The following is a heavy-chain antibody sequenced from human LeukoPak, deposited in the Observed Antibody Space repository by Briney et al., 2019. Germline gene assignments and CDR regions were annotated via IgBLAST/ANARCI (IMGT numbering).Heavy chain of an antibody. V-gene: IGHV3-7*03. CDR3: ARNYDFWSGYPHPNWFDP. Sequence: GGSLRLSCAASGFTFSSYAMSWVRQAPGKGLEWVANIKQDGSEKYYVDSVKGRFTISRDNAKNSLYLQMNSLRAEDTAVYYCARNYDFWSGYPHPNWFDPWGQGTLVTVSS. J-gene: IGHJ5*02. D-gene: IGHD3-3*01. CDR2: IKQDGSEK. CDR1: GFTFSSYA.